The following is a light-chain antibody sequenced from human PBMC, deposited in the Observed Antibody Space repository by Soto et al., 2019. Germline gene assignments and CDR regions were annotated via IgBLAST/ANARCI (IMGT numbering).Light chain of an antibody. CDR1: SSDVGGYNY. V-gene: IGLV2-14*01. Sequence: QSVLTQPASVSGSPGQSITISCTGTSSDVGGYNYVSWYQLHPGKAPKLLIYEVSHRPSGASNHFSGYKSGNTASLTISGLQAEDEADYYCSSYTSTSTPCVFGTGTKVTVL. J-gene: IGLJ1*01. CDR3: SSYTSTSTPCV. CDR2: EVS.